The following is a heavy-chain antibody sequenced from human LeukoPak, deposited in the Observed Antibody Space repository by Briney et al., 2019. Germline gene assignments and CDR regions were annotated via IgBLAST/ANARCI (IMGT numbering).Heavy chain of an antibody. CDR2: LLFRGSV. D-gene: IGHD1-14*01. CDR3: AKTERRGYFDL. Sequence: PSETLSLTCFFPVAPIWDYFGAWVRRSPGKGLEWIASLLFRGSVHYNPSLKSRVAISVDTSKTQFSLQLTSMTTADTAVYYCAKTERRGYFDLWGRGTRVTVSS. CDR1: VAPIWDYF. V-gene: IGHV4-59*13. J-gene: IGHJ2*01.